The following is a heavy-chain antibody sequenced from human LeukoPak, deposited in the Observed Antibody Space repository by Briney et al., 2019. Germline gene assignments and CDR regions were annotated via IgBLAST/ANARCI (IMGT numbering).Heavy chain of an antibody. CDR1: GGSISSSSYY. J-gene: IGHJ4*02. CDR3: ARTHSSGWGLFDY. Sequence: SETLSLTCTVSGGSISSSSYYWGWLRQPPGKGLEWIGSIYYSGSTYYNPSLKSRVTISVDTSKNQFSLKLTSVTAADTAVYYCARTHSSGWGLFDYWGQGTLVTVSS. CDR2: IYYSGST. D-gene: IGHD6-19*01. V-gene: IGHV4-39*01.